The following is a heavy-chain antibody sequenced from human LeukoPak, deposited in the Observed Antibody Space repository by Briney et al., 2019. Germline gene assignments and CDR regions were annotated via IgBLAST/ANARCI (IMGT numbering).Heavy chain of an antibody. CDR2: IYYSGIT. CDR3: ARVGVVFDY. V-gene: IGHV4-39*01. J-gene: IGHJ4*02. D-gene: IGHD3-16*01. CDR1: GDSISSRSYY. Sequence: SETLSLTCTVSGDSISSRSYYWGWIRQPPGKGLEWVGSIYYSGITYYNPSLKSRVTITVDTSKNQFSLKLSSVTAADTAVYYCARVGVVFDYWGQGTLVTVSS.